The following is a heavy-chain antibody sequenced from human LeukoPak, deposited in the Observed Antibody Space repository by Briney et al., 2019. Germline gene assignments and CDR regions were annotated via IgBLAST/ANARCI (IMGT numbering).Heavy chain of an antibody. CDR2: ISSYNGNT. Sequence: ASVTVSFTASGYTFTYHGFSWVRQAPGQGLEWMGWISSYNGNTNYLEKFQGRLTMTTDTSTSTTYMELRSLTSDDTAVYYCARDRASAGTGGAYWGQGSLVTVSP. J-gene: IGHJ4*02. CDR1: GYTFTYHG. CDR3: ARDRASAGTGGAY. V-gene: IGHV1-18*01. D-gene: IGHD6-13*01.